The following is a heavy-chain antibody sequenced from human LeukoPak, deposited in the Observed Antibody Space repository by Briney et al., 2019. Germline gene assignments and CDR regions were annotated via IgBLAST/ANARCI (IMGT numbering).Heavy chain of an antibody. D-gene: IGHD1-26*01. J-gene: IGHJ5*02. CDR2: ISSSSSYI. Sequence: PGGSLRLSCAASGFTFSSYSMNWVRQAPGKGLEWVSSISSSSSYIYYADSVKGRFTISRDNAKNSLYLQMNSLRAEDTAVYYWARSYRAKGELPNLDPWGQGTLVTVSS. CDR1: GFTFSSYS. CDR3: ARSYRAKGELPNLDP. V-gene: IGHV3-21*01.